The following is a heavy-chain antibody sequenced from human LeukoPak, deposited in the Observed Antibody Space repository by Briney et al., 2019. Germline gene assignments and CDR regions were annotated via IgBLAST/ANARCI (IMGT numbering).Heavy chain of an antibody. CDR2: IKSKTDGGTT. Sequence: GGALRLSCAASGCTFSNAWMSWVRQAPGKGLEWVGRIKSKTDGGTTDYAAPVKGRFTISRDDSKNTLYLQMNSLKTEDTAVYYCTTGYDSSGYESKLLDYWGQGTLVTVSS. D-gene: IGHD3-22*01. CDR1: GCTFSNAW. J-gene: IGHJ4*02. V-gene: IGHV3-15*01. CDR3: TTGYDSSGYESKLLDY.